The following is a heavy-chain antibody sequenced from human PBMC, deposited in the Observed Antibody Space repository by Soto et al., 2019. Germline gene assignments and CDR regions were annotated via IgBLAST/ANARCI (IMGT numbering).Heavy chain of an antibody. J-gene: IGHJ4*02. Sequence: GGYLRLLCGGSGRNPTQIWMNWVRQAPGKGLEWVGLIKRKADGGTTEFAAPVKGRFTISTDDSENTLFLHMNSLKMEDTAVYYCSYGAKQHFDNWGQGA. D-gene: IGHD6-13*01. V-gene: IGHV3-15*07. CDR2: IKRKADGGTT. CDR3: SYGAKQHFDN. CDR1: GRNPTQIW.